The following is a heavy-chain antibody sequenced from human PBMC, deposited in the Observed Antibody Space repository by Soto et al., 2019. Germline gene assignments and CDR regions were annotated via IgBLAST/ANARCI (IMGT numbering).Heavy chain of an antibody. J-gene: IGHJ3*02. Sequence: ASVKVSCKASGYTFTGYYMHWVRQAPGQGLEWMGWINPNSGGTNYAQKFQGWVTMTRDTSISTAYMELSRLRSDDTAVYYCARGHEYGGNSDAFDIWGQGTLVTVSS. D-gene: IGHD4-17*01. V-gene: IGHV1-2*04. CDR1: GYTFTGYY. CDR3: ARGHEYGGNSDAFDI. CDR2: INPNSGGT.